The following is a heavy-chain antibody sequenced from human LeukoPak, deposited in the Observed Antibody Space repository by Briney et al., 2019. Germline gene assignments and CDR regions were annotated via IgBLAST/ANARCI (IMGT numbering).Heavy chain of an antibody. CDR3: AKDATMVRGARYYYYGMDV. CDR2: ISSSSYI. V-gene: IGHV3-21*01. CDR1: GFTFSSYS. J-gene: IGHJ6*04. D-gene: IGHD3-10*01. Sequence: GGSLRLSCAASGFTFSSYSMNWVRQAPGKGLEWVSSISSSSYIYYSDSVKGRFTISRDNAKNSLYLQMNSLRAEDTAVYYCAKDATMVRGARYYYYGMDVWGKGTTVTVSS.